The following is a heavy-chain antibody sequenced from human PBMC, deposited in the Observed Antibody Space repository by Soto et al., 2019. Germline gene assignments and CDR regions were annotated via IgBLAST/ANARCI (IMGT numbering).Heavy chain of an antibody. Sequence: ASVKVSCKASGYTFTSYGISWVRQAPGQGLEWMGWISAYNGNTNYAQKLQGRVTMTTDTSTSTAYMELRSLRSDDTAVYYCTTLSIIVGATTTYYYYGMDVWGQGTTVTVSS. V-gene: IGHV1-18*04. CDR1: GYTFTSYG. CDR3: TTLSIIVGATTTYYYYGMDV. D-gene: IGHD1-26*01. CDR2: ISAYNGNT. J-gene: IGHJ6*02.